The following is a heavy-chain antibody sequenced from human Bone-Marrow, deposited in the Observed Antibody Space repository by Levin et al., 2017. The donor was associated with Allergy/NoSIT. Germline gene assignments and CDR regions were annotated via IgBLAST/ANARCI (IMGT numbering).Heavy chain of an antibody. CDR3: ARRAHCGGDSGPFDY. CDR1: GFSLRTSGMC. V-gene: IGHV2-70*01. CDR2: IDWDDDK. Sequence: SGPTLVKPTQTLTLTCTFSGFSLRTSGMCVSWIRQPPGKALEWLALIDWDDDKYYSTSLKTRPTISRDTSENQVVLTMTNVEPVDTATYYCARRAHCGGDSGPFDYWGPGTLVTVSS. D-gene: IGHD2-21*02. J-gene: IGHJ4*02.